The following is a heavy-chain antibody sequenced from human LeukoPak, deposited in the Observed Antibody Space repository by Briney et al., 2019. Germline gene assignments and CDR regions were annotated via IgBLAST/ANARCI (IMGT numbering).Heavy chain of an antibody. CDR3: ASSTSFDPSDAFDI. CDR1: GYTFTSYG. V-gene: IGHV1-18*01. Sequence: ASVKVSCKASGYTFTSYGISWVRQAPGQGLEWMGWISAYNGNTNYAQKLQGRVTMTTDTSTSTAYMELRSLRSDDTAVYYCASSTSFDPSDAFDIWGQGTMVTVSS. J-gene: IGHJ3*02. CDR2: ISAYNGNT. D-gene: IGHD2-2*01.